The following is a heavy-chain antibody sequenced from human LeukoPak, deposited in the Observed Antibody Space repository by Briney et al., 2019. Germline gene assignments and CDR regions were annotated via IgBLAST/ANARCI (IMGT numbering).Heavy chain of an antibody. CDR3: ARDPGYEHDAFDI. CDR2: IYYSGST. D-gene: IGHD6-13*01. Sequence: SETLSLTCTVSGGSISSYYWSWIRQPPGKGLEWIGYIYYSGSTNYNPSLKSRVTISVDTSKNQFSLKLSSVTAADTAVYYCARDPGYEHDAFDIWGQGTMVTVSS. V-gene: IGHV4-59*01. J-gene: IGHJ3*02. CDR1: GGSISSYY.